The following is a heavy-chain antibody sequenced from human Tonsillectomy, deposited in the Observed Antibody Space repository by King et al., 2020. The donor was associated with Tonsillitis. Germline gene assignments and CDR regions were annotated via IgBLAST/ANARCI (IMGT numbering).Heavy chain of an antibody. V-gene: IGHV3-53*01. CDR3: ARDLVWFGGTSNSYGMDV. CDR1: GFTVSSNY. J-gene: IGHJ6*02. D-gene: IGHD3-10*01. CDR2: IYSGGTT. Sequence: VQLGESGGGLIQPGGSLRLSCAASGFTVSSNYMSWVRQAPGKGLEWVSVIYSGGTTNYADSVKGGFTISREHSKNTLYLQMNSLRADDTAVYYCARDLVWFGGTSNSYGMDVWGQGTTVTVSS.